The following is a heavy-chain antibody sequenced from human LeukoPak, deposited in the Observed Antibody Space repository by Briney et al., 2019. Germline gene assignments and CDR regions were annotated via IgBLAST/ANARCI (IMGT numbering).Heavy chain of an antibody. CDR2: IYHSGST. D-gene: IGHD6-6*01. V-gene: IGHV4-38-2*02. J-gene: IGHJ5*02. CDR3: ARVAYSSSFWFDP. Sequence: SETLSLTCTVSGYSISSGYYWGWIRQPPGKGLEWIGSIYHSGSTYYSPSLKSRVTISVDTSKNQFSLKLSSVTAADTAVYYCARVAYSSSFWFDPWGQGTLVTVSS. CDR1: GYSISSGYY.